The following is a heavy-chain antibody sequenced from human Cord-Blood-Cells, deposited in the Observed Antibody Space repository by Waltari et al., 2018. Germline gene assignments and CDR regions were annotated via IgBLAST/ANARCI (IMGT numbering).Heavy chain of an antibody. CDR1: GGSISSSSYY. CDR3: ARLAGSSWYNFDY. CDR2: IYYSGST. V-gene: IGHV4-39*01. Sequence: QLQLQESGPGLVKPSETLSLTCTVPGGSISSSSYYWGWLRQPPGKGLEWIGSIYYSGSTYYNPSLKSRVTISVDTSKNQFSLKLSSVTAADTAVYYCARLAGSSWYNFDYWGQGTLVTVSS. J-gene: IGHJ4*02. D-gene: IGHD6-13*01.